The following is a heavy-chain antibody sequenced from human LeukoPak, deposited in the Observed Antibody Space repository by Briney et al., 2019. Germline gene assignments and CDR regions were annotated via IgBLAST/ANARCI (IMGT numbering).Heavy chain of an antibody. CDR1: GGSFSGYY. Sequence: SETLSLTCAVYGGSFSGYYWSWIRQPPGKGLEWIGEINHSGSTNYNPSLKSRVTISVDTSKNQFSLKLSSVTAADTAVYYCASGTITVAGIFDYWGQGILVTVSS. J-gene: IGHJ4*02. V-gene: IGHV4-34*01. CDR2: INHSGST. CDR3: ASGTITVAGIFDY. D-gene: IGHD6-19*01.